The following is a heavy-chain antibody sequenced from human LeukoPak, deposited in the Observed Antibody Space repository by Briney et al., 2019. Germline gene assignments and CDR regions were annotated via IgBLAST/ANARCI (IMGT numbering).Heavy chain of an antibody. CDR2: ISWNSGSI. Sequence: PGGSLRLSCAASGFTFDDYAMHWVRQAPGKGLEWVSGISWNSGSIGYADSVKGRFTISRDNAKNSLYLQMNSLRAEDTAIYYCARDPYNGAYSEGYYYYYMDVWGKGTTVTVSS. J-gene: IGHJ6*03. CDR3: ARDPYNGAYSEGYYYYYMDV. CDR1: GFTFDDYA. V-gene: IGHV3-9*01. D-gene: IGHD1-1*01.